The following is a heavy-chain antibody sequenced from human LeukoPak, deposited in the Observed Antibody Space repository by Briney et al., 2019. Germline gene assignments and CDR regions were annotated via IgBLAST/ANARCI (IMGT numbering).Heavy chain of an antibody. CDR2: FDPEDGET. V-gene: IGHV1-24*01. Sequence: EASVKVSCKAPGYTLSKLSIHWVRQPSGKGLEWMGAFDPEDGETIYAQEFQGRATMTADTSTDTAYMELSSLTSDDTAVYYCASGPLYSSSWYADYWGQGTLVTVSS. J-gene: IGHJ4*02. CDR1: GYTLSKLS. D-gene: IGHD6-13*01. CDR3: ASGPLYSSSWYADY.